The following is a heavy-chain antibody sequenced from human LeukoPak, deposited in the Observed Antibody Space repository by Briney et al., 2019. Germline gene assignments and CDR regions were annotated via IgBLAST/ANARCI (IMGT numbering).Heavy chain of an antibody. CDR1: GFTFSDYG. CDR2: ISYDGGNK. D-gene: IGHD3-10*01. CDR3: AKVFEVRGARRPKDY. Sequence: RGSLSLSCAASGFTFSDYGMHWVRQAPGKGLEGLGLISYDGGNKIYADSVRDRFTISRDNSKNTLFLQMNSLRIEDTAVYYCAKVFEVRGARRPKDYWGQGTLVIVSS. V-gene: IGHV3-30*18. J-gene: IGHJ4*02.